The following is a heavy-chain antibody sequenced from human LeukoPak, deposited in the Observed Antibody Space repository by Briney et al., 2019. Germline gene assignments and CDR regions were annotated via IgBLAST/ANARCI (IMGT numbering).Heavy chain of an antibody. CDR2: MSYDGSKQ. V-gene: IGHV3-30*04. D-gene: IGHD6-19*01. CDR1: GFTFSSYA. Sequence: GSLRLSCAASGFTFSSYAMHWVRQAPGKGLEWVAVMSYDGSKQYYADSAKGRFTISRDNSKNTLYLQMNSLRAEDTAVYYCAKAGWGTVAGVFDYWGLGTLVTVSS. CDR3: AKAGWGTVAGVFDY. J-gene: IGHJ4*02.